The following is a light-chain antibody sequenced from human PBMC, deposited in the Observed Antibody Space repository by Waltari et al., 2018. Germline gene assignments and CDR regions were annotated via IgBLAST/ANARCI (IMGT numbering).Light chain of an antibody. CDR2: EVN. CDR3: SSYAGSNNWV. J-gene: IGLJ3*02. CDR1: SSDFGGYNY. Sequence: QSALTQPPSASGSPGQSVTISCTGTSSDFGGYNYVSWYQRHPGKAPKLMIYEVNKRPSGVPDRFSGSKSGNTASLTVSGLQAEDEAEYSCSSYAGSNNWVFGGGNKLTVL. V-gene: IGLV2-8*01.